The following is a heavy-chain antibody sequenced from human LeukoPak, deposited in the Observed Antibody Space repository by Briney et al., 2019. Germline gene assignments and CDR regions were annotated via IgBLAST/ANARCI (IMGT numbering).Heavy chain of an antibody. J-gene: IGHJ4*02. Sequence: SETLSLTCTVSGGSISSSSYYWGWIRQPPGKGLEWIGTILYRGSTYCNPSLKSRVTISVDTSKNQFSLKLSSVTAADTAVYYCARERKEYDSSGYYYFDYWGQGTLVTVSS. CDR3: ARERKEYDSSGYYYFDY. D-gene: IGHD3-22*01. CDR1: GGSISSSSYY. CDR2: ILYRGST. V-gene: IGHV4-39*07.